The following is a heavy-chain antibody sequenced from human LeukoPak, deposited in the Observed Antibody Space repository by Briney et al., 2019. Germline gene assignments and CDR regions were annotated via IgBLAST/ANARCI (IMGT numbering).Heavy chain of an antibody. Sequence: SETLSLTCTVSGASISNYYWNWIRQPPGKGLEWIAYFDYSGSTNYNPSLKSRVTTSVDTSKNQFSLKLTSVSAADTAVYYCARAKYSSVVTQGFDYWGQGILATVSS. CDR3: ARAKYSSVVTQGFDY. CDR2: FDYSGST. D-gene: IGHD2-21*02. J-gene: IGHJ4*02. V-gene: IGHV4-59*01. CDR1: GASISNYY.